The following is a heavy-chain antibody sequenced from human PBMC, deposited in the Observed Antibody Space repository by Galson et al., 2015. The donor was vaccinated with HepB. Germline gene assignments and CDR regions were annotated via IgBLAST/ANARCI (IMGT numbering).Heavy chain of an antibody. CDR3: ARSKDRGVTTTSYDY. CDR1: GYTFTSYY. V-gene: IGHV1-46*01. CDR2: INPSGGTT. J-gene: IGHJ4*02. D-gene: IGHD4-17*01. Sequence: SGYTFTSYYMHWVRQAPGQGLECMGIINPSGGTTTYAQKFQGRLTMTSDTSTSTVYMELSSLRSDDTALYYCARSKDRGVTTTSYDYWGQGTLVTVSS.